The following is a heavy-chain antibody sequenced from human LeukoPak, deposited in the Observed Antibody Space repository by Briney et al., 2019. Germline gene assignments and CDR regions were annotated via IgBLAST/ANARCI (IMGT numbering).Heavy chain of an antibody. J-gene: IGHJ4*02. CDR3: GRNFDS. Sequence: ETLSLTCTVSGGSISSGGYYWSWVRQAPGKGLEWLSTITKTDTTYYADSVKGRFSISRDNGKNSLFLHMNSLRAEDTAMYYCGRNFDSWGQGTLVTVSS. V-gene: IGHV3-69-1*01. CDR2: ITKTDTT. CDR1: GGSISSGGYY.